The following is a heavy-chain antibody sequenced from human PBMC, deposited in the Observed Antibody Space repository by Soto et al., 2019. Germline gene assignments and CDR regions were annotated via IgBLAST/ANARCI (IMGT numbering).Heavy chain of an antibody. CDR3: ARRGGALGY. CDR1: GFTFSSYA. CDR2: ITGSGSAT. Sequence: AASGFTFSSYAMSWVRQAPGKGLEWVSVITGSGSATYYADSVKGXXXXXXXXXXXTLYLQMNSLRAEDTAVYYCARRGGALGYWGXXTLVTVSS. V-gene: IGHV3-23*01. J-gene: IGHJ4*01. D-gene: IGHD3-16*01.